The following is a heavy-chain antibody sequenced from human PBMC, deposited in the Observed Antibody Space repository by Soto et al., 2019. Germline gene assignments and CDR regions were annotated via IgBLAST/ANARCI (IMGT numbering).Heavy chain of an antibody. CDR1: GFTFSSYW. D-gene: IGHD6-13*01. J-gene: IGHJ3*02. CDR2: IKQDGSEK. CDR3: ARDGYSSSWFDAFDI. V-gene: IGHV3-7*05. Sequence: GGSLRLSFAASGFTFSSYWMSWVRQAPGKGLEWVANIKQDGSEKYYVDSVKGRFTISRDNAKNLLYLQMNSRRAEDTAVYYCARDGYSSSWFDAFDIWGQGTMVTVSS.